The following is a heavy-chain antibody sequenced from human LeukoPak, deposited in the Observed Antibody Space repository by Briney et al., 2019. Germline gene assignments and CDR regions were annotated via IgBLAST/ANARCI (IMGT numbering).Heavy chain of an antibody. V-gene: IGHV3-30*02. J-gene: IGHJ4*02. D-gene: IGHD1-26*01. CDR1: GFTFSGHG. CDR2: IRYDGSHK. Sequence: GGSLRLSCAAPGFTFSGHGMNWVREAPGKGLEWVAFIRYDGSHKYYADSVQGRFTTSRDNSKNTLYLQMTSLRADDTAVYYCAKSPGSGSYQLSNFDYWGQGTLVTVSS. CDR3: AKSPGSGSYQLSNFDY.